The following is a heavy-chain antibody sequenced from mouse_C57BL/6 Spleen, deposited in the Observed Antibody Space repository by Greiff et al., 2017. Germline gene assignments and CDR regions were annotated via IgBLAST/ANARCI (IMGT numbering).Heavy chain of an antibody. V-gene: IGHV1-5*01. CDR1: GYTFPSYW. D-gene: IGHD3-2*02. CDR3: TLDSAGHVGFAY. Sequence: VQLQQSGTVLARPGASVKMSCKTSGYTFPSYWMHWVKQRPGQGLECIGAIYPGNSETSYNQKFKGKAKLTAVTSASTAYMELSSLTKEDSAVYYWTLDSAGHVGFAYWGQGTLVTVSA. J-gene: IGHJ3*01. CDR2: IYPGNSET.